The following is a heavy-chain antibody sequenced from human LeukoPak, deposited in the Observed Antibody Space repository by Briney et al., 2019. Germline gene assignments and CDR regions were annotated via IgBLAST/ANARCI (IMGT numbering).Heavy chain of an antibody. CDR2: IYYSGST. Sequence: PSQALSLTCTVSGGSISSYYWSWIRQPPGKGLEWIGYIYYSGSTNYNPSLKSRVTISVDTSKNQFSLKLSSVTAADTAVYYCALNLDPLGVNWFDPWGQGTLVTVSS. D-gene: IGHD1-26*01. CDR3: ALNLDPLGVNWFDP. J-gene: IGHJ5*02. V-gene: IGHV4-59*12. CDR1: GGSISSYY.